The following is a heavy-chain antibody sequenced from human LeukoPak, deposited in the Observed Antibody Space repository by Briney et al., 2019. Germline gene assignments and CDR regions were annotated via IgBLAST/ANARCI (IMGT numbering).Heavy chain of an antibody. Sequence: SETLSLTCAVYGGSFSGYYWSWIRQPPGKGLEWIGEINHSGSTNYNPSLKSRVTISVDTSKNQFSLKLSSVTAADTAVYYCARRSREDIVVVPAAVYFDYWGQGTLVTVSS. J-gene: IGHJ4*02. D-gene: IGHD2-2*01. CDR3: ARRSREDIVVVPAAVYFDY. CDR2: INHSGST. CDR1: GGSFSGYY. V-gene: IGHV4-34*01.